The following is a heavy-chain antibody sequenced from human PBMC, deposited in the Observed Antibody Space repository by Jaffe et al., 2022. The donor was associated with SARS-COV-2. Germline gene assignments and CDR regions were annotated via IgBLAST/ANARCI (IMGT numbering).Heavy chain of an antibody. Sequence: QVQLVQSGAEVKKPGSSVKVSCKASGGTFSSYAISWVRQAPGQGLEWMGGIIPIFGTANYAQKFQGRVTITADESTSTAYMELSSLRSEDTAVYYCARAPGSMVYKTGSFYHYYYMDVWGRGTTVTVSS. CDR1: GGTFSSYA. V-gene: IGHV1-69*01. CDR2: IIPIFGTA. D-gene: IGHD1-26*01. J-gene: IGHJ6*03. CDR3: ARAPGSMVYKTGSFYHYYYMDV.